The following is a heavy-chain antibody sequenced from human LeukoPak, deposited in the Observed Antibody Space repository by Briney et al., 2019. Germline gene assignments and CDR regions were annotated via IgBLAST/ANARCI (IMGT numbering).Heavy chain of an antibody. D-gene: IGHD3-22*01. J-gene: IGHJ3*02. V-gene: IGHV3-23*01. CDR2: ISGSGGST. Sequence: GGSLRLSCAASGFTFSSYAMSWVRQAPGKGLEWVSAISGSGGSTYYADSVKGRFTISRDNSKNTLYLQMNSLRAEDTTVYHCAKVTYYDSSGYHSAFDIWGQGTMVTVSS. CDR1: GFTFSSYA. CDR3: AKVTYYDSSGYHSAFDI.